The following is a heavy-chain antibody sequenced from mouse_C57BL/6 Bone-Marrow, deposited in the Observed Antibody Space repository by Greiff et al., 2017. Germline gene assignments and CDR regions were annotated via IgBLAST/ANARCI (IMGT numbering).Heavy chain of an antibody. V-gene: IGHV5-9*01. CDR3: SRQVTTVLATKYFDV. Sequence: EVKLVESGGGLVKPGGSLKLSCAASGFTFTSYTMSWVRQTPEQRLQWVAAISGGGGNTYSPDSVKGRSTISRANDKNILYLQMCSLRSEDTALYYCSRQVTTVLATKYFDVWGTGTTVTVSS. J-gene: IGHJ1*03. CDR2: ISGGGGNT. D-gene: IGHD1-1*01. CDR1: GFTFTSYT.